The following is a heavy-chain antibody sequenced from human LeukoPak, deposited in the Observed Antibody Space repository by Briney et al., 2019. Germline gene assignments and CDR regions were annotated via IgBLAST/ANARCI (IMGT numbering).Heavy chain of an antibody. CDR1: GFPFSSYG. CDR3: AKVEQRDYYYYMDV. V-gene: IGHV3-30*18. Sequence: PGRSLVLSCAASGFPFSSYGMHWVRQAPGKGLEGVAVISYDGSNKYYADSVKGRFTISRDNSKNTLYLQMNSLRADDTAVYYCAKVEQRDYYYYMDVWGKGTTVTVSS. D-gene: IGHD1/OR15-1a*01. J-gene: IGHJ6*03. CDR2: ISYDGSNK.